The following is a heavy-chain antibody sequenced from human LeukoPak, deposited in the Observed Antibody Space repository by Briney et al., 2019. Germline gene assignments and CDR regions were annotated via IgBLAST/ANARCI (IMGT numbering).Heavy chain of an antibody. CDR1: GFTFSSDS. D-gene: IGHD2-21*02. V-gene: IGHV3-21*01. CDR3: ARDWPRDNDAFDI. J-gene: IGHJ3*02. Sequence: PGGSLRLSCAASGFTFSSDSMNCVRQAPGKGLGWVSSISSSISYIYYADSVKGRFAISRDNAKNSLYLQMNSLRAEDTAVYYCARDWPRDNDAFDIWGQGTMVTVSS. CDR2: ISSSISYI.